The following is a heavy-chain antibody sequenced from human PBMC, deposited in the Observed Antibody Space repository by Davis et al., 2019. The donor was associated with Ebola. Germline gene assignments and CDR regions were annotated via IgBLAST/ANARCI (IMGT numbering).Heavy chain of an antibody. CDR3: ARDLGRYDDH. CDR2: IIPMVGTA. J-gene: IGHJ4*02. Sequence: AASVKVSCKASGGTFSTYDINWVRQAPGQGLEWMGRIIPMVGTATYAQKFQGRVTITADKSTSTAYMEMSGLRSEDTGVYYCARDLGRYDDHWGQGTLVTVSS. CDR1: GGTFSTYD. D-gene: IGHD1-26*01. V-gene: IGHV1-69*04.